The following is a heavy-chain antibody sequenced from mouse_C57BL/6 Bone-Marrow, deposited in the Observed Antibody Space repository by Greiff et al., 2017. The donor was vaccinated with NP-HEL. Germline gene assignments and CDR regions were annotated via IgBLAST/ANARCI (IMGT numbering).Heavy chain of an antibody. D-gene: IGHD2-3*01. CDR2: INPNNGGT. Sequence: EVQLQQSGPELVKPGASVKISCKASGYTFTDYYMNWVKQSHGKSLEWIGDINPNNGGTSYNQKFKGKATLTVDKSSSTAYMELRSLTSEDSAVYYCARRRRWFPWYFDVWGTGTTVTVSS. CDR1: GYTFTDYY. J-gene: IGHJ1*03. V-gene: IGHV1-26*01. CDR3: ARRRRWFPWYFDV.